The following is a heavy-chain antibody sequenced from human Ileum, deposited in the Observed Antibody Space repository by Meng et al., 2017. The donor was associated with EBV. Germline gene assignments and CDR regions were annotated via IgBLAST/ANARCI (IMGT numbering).Heavy chain of an antibody. CDR2: IYYSGST. D-gene: IGHD4-17*01. V-gene: IGHV4-31*03. CDR1: GGSITSGNHY. CDR3: ASLYGDSSVWYLDL. J-gene: IGHJ2*01. Sequence: VQLQESGPGLVKPSQXLSLTCTVSGGSITSGNHYWSWIRQHPGKGLEYIGYIYYSGSTYYNPSLKSRVIISVDTSKNQFSLRLNSVTAADTAVYYCASLYGDSSVWYLDLWGRGTLVTVSS.